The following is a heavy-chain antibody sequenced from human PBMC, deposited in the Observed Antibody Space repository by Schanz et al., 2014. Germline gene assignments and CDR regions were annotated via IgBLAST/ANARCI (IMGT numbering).Heavy chain of an antibody. CDR3: ARAARRTRVVPLYVDY. D-gene: IGHD2-2*01. CDR1: GGSFSGYY. CDR2: INHGGST. Sequence: QVQLQQWGAGLLKPSETLSLTCAVYGGSFSGYYWSWIRQPPGKGLEWIAEINHGGSTNYNPSLKSRVTRSVATSKNQFSLKLRSVTAADTAVYYCARAARRTRVVPLYVDYWGQGTLVTVSS. J-gene: IGHJ4*02. V-gene: IGHV4-34*01.